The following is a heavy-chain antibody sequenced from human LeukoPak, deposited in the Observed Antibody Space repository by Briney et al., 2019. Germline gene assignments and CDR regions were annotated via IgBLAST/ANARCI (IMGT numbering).Heavy chain of an antibody. D-gene: IGHD3-3*01. Sequence: ASVKVSCKASGYTFTSYDINWVRQATGQGLEWMGWTNPNSGNTGYAQKFQGRVTMTRNTSISTAYMELSSLRSEDTAVYYCARDSNRLTYYDFWSGYPRRRWFDPWGQGTLVTVSS. CDR2: TNPNSGNT. CDR1: GYTFTSYD. V-gene: IGHV1-8*01. CDR3: ARDSNRLTYYDFWSGYPRRRWFDP. J-gene: IGHJ5*02.